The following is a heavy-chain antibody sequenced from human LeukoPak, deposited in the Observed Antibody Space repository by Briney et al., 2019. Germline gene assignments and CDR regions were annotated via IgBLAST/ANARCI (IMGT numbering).Heavy chain of an antibody. CDR1: GFTFSTYA. V-gene: IGHV3-23*01. Sequence: GGSLRLSCAASGFTFSTYAMTWVRQAPGKGLEWVSAISGSGGTTYSADSVKGRFTVSRDNSKNTLYLQMNSLRAEDTAVYYCAKVYYYDSSGYFLVDYYYYYGMDVWGQGTTVTVSS. CDR3: AKVYYYDSSGYFLVDYYYYYGMDV. J-gene: IGHJ6*02. CDR2: ISGSGGTT. D-gene: IGHD3-22*01.